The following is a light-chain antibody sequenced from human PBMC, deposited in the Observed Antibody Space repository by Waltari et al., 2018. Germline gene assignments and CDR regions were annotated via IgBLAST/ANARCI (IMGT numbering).Light chain of an antibody. CDR3: SSYTSSSTLWV. J-gene: IGLJ3*02. Sequence: QSALTQPASVSGSPGQSITISCTGTRSAVGGYHYISWYQQHPGKAPKLMIYDVSNRPSGVSNRFSGSKSGNTASLTISGLQAEDEADYYCSSYTSSSTLWVFGGGTKLTVL. V-gene: IGLV2-14*03. CDR2: DVS. CDR1: RSAVGGYHY.